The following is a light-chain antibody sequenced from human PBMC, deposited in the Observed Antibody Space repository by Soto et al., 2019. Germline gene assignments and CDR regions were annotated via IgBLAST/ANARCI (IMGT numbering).Light chain of an antibody. Sequence: QSALTQPPSVSAAPGQKVTISCSGSSSNIGNNFVSWYQHLPGTAPKLLIYDDRKRPTGIPDRFSASKSGTSATLGITGLQTGDEADYYCVTWDTSLNAGVFGGGTKLTVL. CDR2: DDR. CDR1: SSNIGNNF. V-gene: IGLV1-51*01. J-gene: IGLJ3*02. CDR3: VTWDTSLNAGV.